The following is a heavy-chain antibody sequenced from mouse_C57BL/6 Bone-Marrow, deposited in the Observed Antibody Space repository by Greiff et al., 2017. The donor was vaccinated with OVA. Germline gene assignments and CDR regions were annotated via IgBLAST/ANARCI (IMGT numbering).Heavy chain of an antibody. CDR1: GFTFSSYA. Sequence: EVQRVESGGGLVKPGGSLKLSCAASGFTFSSYAMSWVRQTPEKRLEWVATISDGGSYTYYPDNVKGRFTISRDNAKNNLYLQMSHLKSEDTAMYYCARDYYGRGFDYWGQGTTRTVSS. CDR3: ARDYYGRGFDY. D-gene: IGHD1-1*01. CDR2: ISDGGSYT. V-gene: IGHV5-4*01. J-gene: IGHJ2*01.